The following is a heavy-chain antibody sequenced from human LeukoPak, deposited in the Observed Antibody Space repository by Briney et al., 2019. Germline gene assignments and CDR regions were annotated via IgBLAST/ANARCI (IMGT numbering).Heavy chain of an antibody. D-gene: IGHD6-13*01. Sequence: GGSLRLSCAASGFTFSSYGMHWVRQALGKGLEWVAVIWYDGSNKYYADSVKGRFTISRDNSKNTLYLQMNSLRAEDTAVYYCARPIGKQQLVLGLGYWGQGTLVTVSS. CDR1: GFTFSSYG. CDR3: ARPIGKQQLVLGLGY. J-gene: IGHJ4*02. CDR2: IWYDGSNK. V-gene: IGHV3-33*01.